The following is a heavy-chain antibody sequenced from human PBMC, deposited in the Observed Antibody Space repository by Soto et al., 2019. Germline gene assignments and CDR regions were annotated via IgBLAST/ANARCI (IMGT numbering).Heavy chain of an antibody. D-gene: IGHD3-22*01. CDR3: ARGGSGYVWFEF. CDR2: IIPVFDTV. J-gene: IGHJ4*02. V-gene: IGHV1-69*01. CDR1: GGLFSSYA. Sequence: QEQLVQSGAEVKKSGSSVKVSCKDTGGLFSSYAVSWVRQAPGQGLEWMGGIIPVFDTVYYAQKFQGRVMITADESTNTAYMELSSLRSEDTAMYYCARGGSGYVWFEFWGQGTLVTVSS.